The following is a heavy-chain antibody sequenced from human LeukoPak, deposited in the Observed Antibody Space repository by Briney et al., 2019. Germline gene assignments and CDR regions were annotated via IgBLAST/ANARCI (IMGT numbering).Heavy chain of an antibody. CDR2: IYYSGST. CDR1: GGSISSHY. D-gene: IGHD6-13*01. CDR3: ARGGPSSPNWFDP. Sequence: SETLSLTCTVSGGSISSHYWSWIRQPPGKGLEWIGYIYYSGSTNYNPSLKSRVTISVDTSKNQFSLKLSSVTAADTAVYYCARGGPSSPNWFDPWGQGTLVTVSS. J-gene: IGHJ5*02. V-gene: IGHV4-59*11.